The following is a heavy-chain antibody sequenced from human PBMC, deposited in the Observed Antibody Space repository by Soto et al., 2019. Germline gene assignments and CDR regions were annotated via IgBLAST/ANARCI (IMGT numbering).Heavy chain of an antibody. CDR2: IYYSGST. CDR3: ARERTDENWFDP. Sequence: ETLSLTCTVSGGSISSYYWSWIRQPPGKGLEWIGYIYYSGSTNYNPSLKSRVTISVDTSKNQFSLKLSSVTAADTAVYYCARERTDENWFDPWGQGTLVTVS. D-gene: IGHD1-1*01. V-gene: IGHV4-59*01. CDR1: GGSISSYY. J-gene: IGHJ5*02.